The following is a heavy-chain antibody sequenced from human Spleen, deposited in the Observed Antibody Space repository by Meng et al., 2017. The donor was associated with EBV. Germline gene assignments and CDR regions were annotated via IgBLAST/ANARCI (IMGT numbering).Heavy chain of an antibody. CDR2: IHYGGAS. Sequence: VQVEGSGPGRVKPSDTLSLTCSVSDVSVTRGEYYWTWIRQAPGKGLEWIGYIHYGGASNYNPSLKSRVTISLDTSKNQFSLRVNAVTAADTAVYFCARGHSSDWDYFFDSWGLGTLVTVSS. J-gene: IGHJ4*02. CDR1: DVSVTRGEYY. CDR3: ARGHSSDWDYFFDS. D-gene: IGHD6-19*01. V-gene: IGHV4-61*08.